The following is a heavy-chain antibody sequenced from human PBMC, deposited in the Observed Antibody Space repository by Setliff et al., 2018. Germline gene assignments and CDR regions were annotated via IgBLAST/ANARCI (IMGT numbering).Heavy chain of an antibody. CDR3: ARAPSSSSASWFDP. CDR1: GFTFSSNN. V-gene: IGHV3-21*01. Sequence: GESLRLSCAASGFTFSSNNMHWVRQAPGKGLEWVSCISGSSGYIYYADSVKGRFTISRDNAKNSLYLQMNSLRAEDTAVYYCARAPSSSSASWFDPWGQGTLVTVSS. J-gene: IGHJ5*02. CDR2: ISGSSGYI. D-gene: IGHD6-6*01.